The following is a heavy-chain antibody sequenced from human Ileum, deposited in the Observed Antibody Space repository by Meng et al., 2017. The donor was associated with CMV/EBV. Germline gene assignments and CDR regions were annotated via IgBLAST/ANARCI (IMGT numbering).Heavy chain of an antibody. D-gene: IGHD1-26*01. J-gene: IGHJ6*02. CDR1: GFTFSIYG. CDR2: IWYDGSHK. Sequence: GGSLRLSCAASGFTFSIYGMHWVRQAPGKGLEWVAFIWYDGSHKYYADSVKGRFTISRDNSKNTLDLQMNSLRAEDTAVYYCAKDRHSGSYGGMDVWGQGTTVTVSS. CDR3: AKDRHSGSYGGMDV. V-gene: IGHV3-33*03.